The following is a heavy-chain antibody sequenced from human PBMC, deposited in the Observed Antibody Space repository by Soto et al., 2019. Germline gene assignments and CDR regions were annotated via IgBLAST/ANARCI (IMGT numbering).Heavy chain of an antibody. V-gene: IGHV4-59*01. D-gene: IGHD6-13*01. Sequence: SETLSLTCTVSGGSISSYYWSWIRQPPGKGLEWIGYIYYSGSTNYNPSLKSRVTISVDTSKNQFSLKLSSVTAADTAVYYCATFASGGIADDAFDIWGQGTMVTVS. J-gene: IGHJ3*02. CDR3: ATFASGGIADDAFDI. CDR2: IYYSGST. CDR1: GGSISSYY.